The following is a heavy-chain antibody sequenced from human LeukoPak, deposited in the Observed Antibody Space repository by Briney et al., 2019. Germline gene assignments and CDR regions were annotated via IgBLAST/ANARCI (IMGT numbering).Heavy chain of an antibody. D-gene: IGHD3-10*01. CDR1: GGSISSYY. CDR3: ARDRGYGSGSSPFDY. V-gene: IGHV4-59*01. CDR2: IYYSGST. Sequence: SETLSLTCTVSGGSISSYYWSWIRQPPGKGLEWIGYIYYSGSTNYNPSLKSRVTISVDTSKNQFSLKLSSVTAADTAVYYCARDRGYGSGSSPFDYWGQGTLVTASS. J-gene: IGHJ4*02.